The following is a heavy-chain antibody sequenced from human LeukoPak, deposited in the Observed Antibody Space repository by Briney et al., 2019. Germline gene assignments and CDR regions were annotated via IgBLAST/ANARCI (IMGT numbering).Heavy chain of an antibody. CDR2: ISSSGSTI. CDR3: ARPDDSESFYRANHY. V-gene: IGHV3-48*03. D-gene: IGHD3-10*01. CDR1: GFTFSSYE. J-gene: IGHJ4*02. Sequence: GGSLRLSCAASGFTFSSYEMNWVRQAPGKGLEWVSYISSSGSTIYYADSVKGRFTISRDNAKNSLYLQMNGLRVEDTAVYYCARPDDSESFYRANHYWGRGTLVTVS.